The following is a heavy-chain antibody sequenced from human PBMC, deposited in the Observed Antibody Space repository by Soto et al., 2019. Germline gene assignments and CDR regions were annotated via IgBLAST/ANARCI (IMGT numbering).Heavy chain of an antibody. CDR1: GFTFSSYG. V-gene: IGHV3-33*01. CDR3: ARDRVGYCGGDCSNVHFDY. J-gene: IGHJ4*02. Sequence: QVQLVESGGGVVQPGRSLRLSCAASGFTFSSYGMHWVRQAPGKGLEWVAVIWYDGSNKYYADSVKGRFTISRDNSKNTLYLQMNSLRAEDTAVYYCARDRVGYCGGDCSNVHFDYWGQGTLVTVSS. D-gene: IGHD2-21*02. CDR2: IWYDGSNK.